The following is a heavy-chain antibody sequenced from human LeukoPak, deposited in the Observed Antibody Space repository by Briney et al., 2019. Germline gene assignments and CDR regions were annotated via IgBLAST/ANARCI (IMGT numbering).Heavy chain of an antibody. V-gene: IGHV3-15*01. CDR1: GFTFSSAW. CDR2: IKSKTDGGTT. CDR3: TTWELKYRQTVDY. D-gene: IGHD1-26*01. Sequence: PGGSLRLSCAASGFTFSSAWMSWVRQAPGKGLEWVGRIKSKTDGGTTDYAAPVKGRFTISRDDSKNTLYLQMNSLKTEDTAVYYCTTWELKYRQTVDYWGQGTLVTVSS. J-gene: IGHJ4*02.